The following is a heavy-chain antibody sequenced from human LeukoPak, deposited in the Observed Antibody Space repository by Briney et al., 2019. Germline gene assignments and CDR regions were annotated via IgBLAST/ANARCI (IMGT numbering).Heavy chain of an antibody. D-gene: IGHD6-13*01. CDR3: ARIDSSWYYYYMDV. CDR2: INHSGST. CDR1: GGSFSGYY. Sequence: PSETLSLTCAVYGGSFSGYYWSWLRQPPGKGLEWIGEINHSGSTNYNPSLKSRVTISVDTSKNQFSLKLSSVTAADTAVYYCARIDSSWYYYYMDVWGKGTTVTVSS. V-gene: IGHV4-34*01. J-gene: IGHJ6*03.